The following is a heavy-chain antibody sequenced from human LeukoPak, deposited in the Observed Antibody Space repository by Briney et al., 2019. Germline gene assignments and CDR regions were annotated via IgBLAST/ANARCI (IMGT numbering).Heavy chain of an antibody. Sequence: GGSLRLSCAASVFRFRGYSMNGVRQAPGKGLECVAVVSYDGSKKYYEDSVKGRFTISRDNSRNTLYLQLNSLRPEDTAIYYCGKPQYYFDSSGSVAYDYWGQGTLVTVSS. V-gene: IGHV3-30*18. J-gene: IGHJ4*02. CDR3: GKPQYYFDSSGSVAYDY. CDR2: VSYDGSKK. D-gene: IGHD3-22*01. CDR1: VFRFRGYS.